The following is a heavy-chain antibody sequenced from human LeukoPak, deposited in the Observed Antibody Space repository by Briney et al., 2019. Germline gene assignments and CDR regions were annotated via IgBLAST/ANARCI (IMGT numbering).Heavy chain of an antibody. CDR3: ARALGLQWGLPVDAFDI. CDR1: GFTFSSYS. CDR2: ISSSSSYI. J-gene: IGHJ3*02. Sequence: GGSLRLSCAASGFTFSSYSMNWVRQAPGKGLEWVSSISSSSSYIYYADSVKGRFTISRDNAKNSLYLQMNSLRAEDTAVYYCARALGLQWGLPVDAFDIWGQGTMVTVSS. V-gene: IGHV3-21*01. D-gene: IGHD1-26*01.